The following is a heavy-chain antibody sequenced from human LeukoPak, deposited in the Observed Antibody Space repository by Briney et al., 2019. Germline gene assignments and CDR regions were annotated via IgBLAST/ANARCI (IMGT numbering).Heavy chain of an antibody. CDR1: ELTFSDYY. V-gene: IGHV3-11*01. D-gene: IGHD1-26*01. J-gene: IGHJ5*02. Sequence: GGSLRLSCAASELTFSDYYMSWVRQAPGKGLEWVSYISSSGSSIYYADSVKGRFTISRDNAKNSLYLQMNSLRAEDTAVYYCARANSGSYYSGYNWFDPWGQGTLVTVSS. CDR2: ISSSGSSI. CDR3: ARANSGSYYSGYNWFDP.